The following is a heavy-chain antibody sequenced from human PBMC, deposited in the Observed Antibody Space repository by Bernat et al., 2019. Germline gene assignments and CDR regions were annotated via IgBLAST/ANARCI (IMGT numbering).Heavy chain of an antibody. CDR2: IRYDGSNK. CDR3: AKDRGRGYTYGVGGDDY. CDR1: GFTFSTYD. J-gene: IGHJ4*02. D-gene: IGHD5-18*01. V-gene: IGHV3-30*02. Sequence: VQLVESGGGLVQPGGSLRLSCAASGFTFSTYDMNWVRQAPGKGLEWVAFIRYDGSNKNHADSVKGRFTISRDNSKNTLFLQMNSLRVEDTAVYFCAKDRGRGYTYGVGGDDYWGQGTLVTVSS.